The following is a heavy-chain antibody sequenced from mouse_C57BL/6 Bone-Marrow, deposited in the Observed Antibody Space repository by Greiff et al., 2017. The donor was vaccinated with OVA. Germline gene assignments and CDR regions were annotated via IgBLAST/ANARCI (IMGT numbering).Heavy chain of an antibody. J-gene: IGHJ1*03. CDR1: GYAFSSYW. CDR2: IYPGDGDT. CDR3: ARSYDYDWYFDV. D-gene: IGHD2-4*01. V-gene: IGHV1-80*01. Sequence: VQLQESGAELVKPGASVKISCKASGYAFSSYWMNWVKQRPGKGLEWIGQIYPGDGDTNYNGKFKGKATLTADKSSSTAYKQLSSLTSEDSAVYFCARSYDYDWYFDVWGTGTTVTVSS.